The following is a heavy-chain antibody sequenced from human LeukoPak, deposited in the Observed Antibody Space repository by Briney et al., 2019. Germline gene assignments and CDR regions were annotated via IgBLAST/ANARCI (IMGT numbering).Heavy chain of an antibody. CDR2: INSDGSST. CDR1: GFTFSSYW. CDR3: AREVNYDVFTGSN. Sequence: GGSLRLSCAASGFTFSSYWMHWVRQAPGKGLVWVSPINSDGSSTSYADSVKGRFTISRDNAKNTLYLQMNSLRAELTALAHSAREVNYDVFTGSNWGQGTLVTVSS. V-gene: IGHV3-74*01. D-gene: IGHD3-9*01. J-gene: IGHJ4*02.